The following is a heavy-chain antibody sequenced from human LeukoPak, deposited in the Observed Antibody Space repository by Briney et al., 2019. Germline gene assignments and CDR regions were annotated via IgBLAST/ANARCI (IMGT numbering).Heavy chain of an antibody. CDR1: GGSISSGSYY. CDR2: IYTSGST. D-gene: IGHD5-18*01. J-gene: IGHJ4*02. V-gene: IGHV4-61*02. CDR3: ASELQLWPLNSFDY. Sequence: SQTLSLTCTVSGGSISSGSYYWSWIRQPAGKGLEWIGRIYTSGSTNYNPSLKSRVTISVDTSKNQFSLKLSSVTAADTAVYNCASELQLWPLNSFDYSGQGTLVTASS.